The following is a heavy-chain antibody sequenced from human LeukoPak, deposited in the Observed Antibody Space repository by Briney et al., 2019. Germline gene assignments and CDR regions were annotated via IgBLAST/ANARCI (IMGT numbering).Heavy chain of an antibody. CDR1: GGSIGSGDYY. CDR2: IYYSGST. J-gene: IGHJ4*02. CDR3: KVYGDYGDDY. V-gene: IGHV4-30-4*01. Sequence: SETLSLTCTVSGGSIGSGDYYWSWIRQPPGKGLEWIGYIYYSGSTCYNPSLKSRVTISVDTSKNQFSLKLSSVTAADTAVYYCKVYGDYGDDYWGQGTLVTVSS. D-gene: IGHD4-17*01.